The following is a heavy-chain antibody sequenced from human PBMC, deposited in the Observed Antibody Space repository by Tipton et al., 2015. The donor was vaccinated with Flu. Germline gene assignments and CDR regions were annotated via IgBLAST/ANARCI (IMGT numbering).Heavy chain of an antibody. V-gene: IGHV6-1*01. Sequence: GLVKPSQTLSLTCAISGDSVSSDSVTWNWIRQSPSRGLEWLGRTYFRSNWYSDYAKSMNGRITIDTDTSKNHFSLHLNFVTRDDTAVYFCSRSPHTSAGGQNWFDPWGQGTLVTVSS. J-gene: IGHJ5*02. CDR3: SRSPHTSAGGQNWFDP. CDR2: TYFRSNWYS. D-gene: IGHD2-8*02. CDR1: GDSVSSDSVT.